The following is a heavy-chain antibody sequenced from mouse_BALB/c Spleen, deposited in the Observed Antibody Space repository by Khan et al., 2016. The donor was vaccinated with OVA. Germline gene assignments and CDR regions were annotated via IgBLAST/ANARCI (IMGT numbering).Heavy chain of an antibody. CDR1: GFTFSTYS. V-gene: IGHV5-9-3*01. CDR2: VNSDGDYT. J-gene: IGHJ3*01. Sequence: EVELVESGGGLVKPGGSLKLSCAASGFTFSTYSMSWVRQTPERRLEWVATVNSDGDYTFYPHNVTGRFTFSRDNSKNTLYLQMSRLRSEDTAMYYCARSAYGNFAYWGQGTLVTVSA. CDR3: ARSAYGNFAY. D-gene: IGHD2-1*01.